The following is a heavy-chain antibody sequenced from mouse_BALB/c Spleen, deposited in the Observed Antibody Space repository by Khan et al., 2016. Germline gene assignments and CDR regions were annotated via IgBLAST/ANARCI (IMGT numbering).Heavy chain of an antibody. Sequence: VQLLESGGGLVQPGGSLKLSCAASGFDFSRYWMSWVRQAPGKGLEWIGEINSDSSTINYTPSLKDRFIISRDNAKNTLYLQMRKLRSEDTVLYYCARAGYCEYLVNWGQGTLVTVSA. CDR2: INSDSSTI. CDR1: GFDFSRYW. J-gene: IGHJ3*01. D-gene: IGHD2-10*02. CDR3: ARAGYCEYLVN. V-gene: IGHV4-1*02.